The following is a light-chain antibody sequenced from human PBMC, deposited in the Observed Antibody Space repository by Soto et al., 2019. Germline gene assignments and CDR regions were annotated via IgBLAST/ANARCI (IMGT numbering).Light chain of an antibody. CDR3: HQYDQSAT. Sequence: EIVLTQSPGTLSLSPGEKATLSCRASQRVSASYLAWYQQKPGQAPRLLIYGASTRATGFPDRFSGSGSGTDFTLTINRLEPEDFAVYYCHQYDQSATFGQGTKLEI. CDR1: QRVSASY. J-gene: IGKJ2*01. CDR2: GAS. V-gene: IGKV3-20*01.